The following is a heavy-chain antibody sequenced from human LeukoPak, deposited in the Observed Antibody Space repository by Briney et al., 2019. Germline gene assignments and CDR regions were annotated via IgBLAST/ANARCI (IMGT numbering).Heavy chain of an antibody. CDR2: ISYDGSNE. V-gene: IGHV3-30-3*01. Sequence: GGSLRLSCAASGFTFSGYAMHWVRQAPGKGLEWVAVISYDGSNEYYADSVKGRFTISRDNSKNTLYLQMNSLSVEDTAVYYCARVGYYASGPFTYFDYWGQGTLVTVSS. J-gene: IGHJ4*02. CDR1: GFTFSGYA. CDR3: ARVGYYASGPFTYFDY. D-gene: IGHD3-10*01.